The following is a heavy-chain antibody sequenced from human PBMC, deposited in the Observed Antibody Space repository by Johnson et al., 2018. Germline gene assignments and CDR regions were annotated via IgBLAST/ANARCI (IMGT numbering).Heavy chain of an antibody. CDR1: GFTFSSKA. D-gene: IGHD5-12*01. Sequence: QVQLVESGGGVVQPGRSRRLSCAASGFTFSSKAMHWVRQAPGKGLEWVAVISYDGSNKYYAESMKGRFIISRDNSKNTLNLQMNSLRAEGTAVYYCARDTSSDYYYYYYGMDVWGQGTTVTVSS. CDR2: ISYDGSNK. J-gene: IGHJ6*02. V-gene: IGHV3-30-3*01. CDR3: ARDTSSDYYYYYYGMDV.